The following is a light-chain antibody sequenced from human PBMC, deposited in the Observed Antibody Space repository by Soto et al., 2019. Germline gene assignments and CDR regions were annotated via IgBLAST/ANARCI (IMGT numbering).Light chain of an antibody. CDR3: QQYGSLSWT. V-gene: IGKV3-11*01. CDR2: DTS. Sequence: EIVLTQSPAILSLSPGERATLSCRASQSVSTYLAWYQQKPGQAPRLLIYDTSNRASGVPARFSGSGSGTDFTLTISSLEPEDFAVYYCQQYGSLSWTFGQGTKVEIK. J-gene: IGKJ1*01. CDR1: QSVSTY.